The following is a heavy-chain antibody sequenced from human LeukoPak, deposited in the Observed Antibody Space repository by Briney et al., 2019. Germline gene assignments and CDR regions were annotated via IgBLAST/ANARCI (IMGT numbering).Heavy chain of an antibody. CDR3: ARDRGGDSSGFPDY. CDR2: VYSGGNM. V-gene: IGHV3-66*01. D-gene: IGHD3-22*01. CDR1: GFTVSSNH. Sequence: GGSLGLSCAASGFTVSSNHMSWVRQAPGKGLEWVSVVYSGGNMYYADSVNGRFTISRDNAKNTLYLQMNSLRAEDTAVYYCARDRGGDSSGFPDYWGQGTLVTVSS. J-gene: IGHJ4*02.